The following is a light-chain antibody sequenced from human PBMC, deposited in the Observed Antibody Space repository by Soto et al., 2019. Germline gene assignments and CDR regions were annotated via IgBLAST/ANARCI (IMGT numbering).Light chain of an antibody. V-gene: IGKV1-27*01. CDR2: AAS. Sequence: DIQLTQSPSSLSASVGDRVTITCRASQVIGDYLAWYQQKPGKVPKLLIYAASTLQPGVPSRFSGRRSGTDFTLTISSLQPEDVATYYCQKYNSAPLTFGPGTKVDLK. CDR1: QVIGDY. CDR3: QKYNSAPLT. J-gene: IGKJ3*01.